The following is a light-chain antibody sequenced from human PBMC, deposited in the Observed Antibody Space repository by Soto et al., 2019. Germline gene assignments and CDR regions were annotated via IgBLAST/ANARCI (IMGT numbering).Light chain of an antibody. CDR3: PSWYDSLSDVV. J-gene: IGLJ2*01. CDR1: NSNNGSNN. V-gene: IGLV1-47*01. Sequence: QSVVTQPPSASGAPGQRVTIACSGSNSNNGSNNVYWCQQLPGTAPRLLIFRNTQRPSGVPDRFSGSKSGTSASLAISGLRSEDVADYYCPSWYDSLSDVVFGGGTKLTVL. CDR2: RNT.